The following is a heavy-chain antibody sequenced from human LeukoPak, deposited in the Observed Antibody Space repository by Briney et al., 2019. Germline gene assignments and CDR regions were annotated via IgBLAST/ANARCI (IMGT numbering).Heavy chain of an antibody. CDR1: GFTFSSYN. CDR2: ISSSSSYI. V-gene: IGHV3-21*01. D-gene: IGHD4-23*01. Sequence: PGGSLRLSCVASGFTFSSYNMNWVRQAPGKGPEWVSSISSSSSYIYYADSVKGRFTMTRDNAKNSLFLQMNSLRAEDTAVYYCARGDNTMVTDYVHWGQGTLVTVSS. J-gene: IGHJ1*01. CDR3: ARGDNTMVTDYVH.